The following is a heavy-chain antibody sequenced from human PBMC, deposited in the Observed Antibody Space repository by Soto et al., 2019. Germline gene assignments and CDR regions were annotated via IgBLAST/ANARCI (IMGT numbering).Heavy chain of an antibody. V-gene: IGHV1-18*01. CDR1: GYSFSSFG. Sequence: ASVKVSCKTSGYSFSSFGISWLRRAPGQGPEWMGWISFYNGKTNFAQKFQDRITLTTDTSTTTAYMELRSLTSDDTAMYYCARDVRVGANMDAPEIWGQGTMVTVSS. CDR3: ARDVRVGANMDAPEI. CDR2: ISFYNGKT. D-gene: IGHD1-26*01. J-gene: IGHJ3*02.